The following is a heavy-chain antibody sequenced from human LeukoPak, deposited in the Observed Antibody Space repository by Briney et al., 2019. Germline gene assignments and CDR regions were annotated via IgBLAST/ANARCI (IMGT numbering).Heavy chain of an antibody. Sequence: GGSLRLSCAASGFSFSSYGMHWVRQAPDKGLEWVAVISHDGSNKYYADSVKGRFSIFRDNSKNTLYLQMNGLRAEETAMYYCATPYTSGWSLYFDNWGQGTLVTVSS. J-gene: IGHJ4*02. V-gene: IGHV3-30*19. CDR1: GFSFSSYG. D-gene: IGHD6-19*01. CDR3: ATPYTSGWSLYFDN. CDR2: ISHDGSNK.